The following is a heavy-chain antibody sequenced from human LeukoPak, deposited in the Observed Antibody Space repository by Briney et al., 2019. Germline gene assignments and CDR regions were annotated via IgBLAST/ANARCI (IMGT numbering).Heavy chain of an antibody. Sequence: GRSLRLSCEASGFTYSSYALHWVRQAPGKGLEWVAVISYDGSNKYYADSVKGRFTISRDNSKNTLYLQMNSLKAEDTAVYYCARDIWGDGYNLGYWGQGTLVTVSS. CDR2: ISYDGSNK. CDR1: GFTYSSYA. V-gene: IGHV3-30*04. CDR3: ARDIWGDGYNLGY. J-gene: IGHJ4*02. D-gene: IGHD5-24*01.